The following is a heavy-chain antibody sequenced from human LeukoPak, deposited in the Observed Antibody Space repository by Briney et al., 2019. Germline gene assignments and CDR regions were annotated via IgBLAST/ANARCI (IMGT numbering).Heavy chain of an antibody. D-gene: IGHD3-10*01. J-gene: IGHJ6*03. CDR1: GYTFTSYY. Sequence: GASVKVSCKASGYTFTSYYMHWVRQAPGQGLEWMGIIHPSGGSKSYEQRCQGRVTMTRDMSTSTVYMELSSLRSEDTAVYYCARDRDPGGDYYYYMDVWGKGTAVTVSS. CDR2: IHPSGGSK. V-gene: IGHV1-46*01. CDR3: ARDRDPGGDYYYYMDV.